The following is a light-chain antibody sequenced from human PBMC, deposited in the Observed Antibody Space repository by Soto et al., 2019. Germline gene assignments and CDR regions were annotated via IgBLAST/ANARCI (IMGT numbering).Light chain of an antibody. Sequence: QSVLTQPPSVSGAPGQRVTISCTGSSSNIGAGYDVHWYQQLPGTAPKLLLYGNSNRPSGVPDRFSGSKSGTSASLAITGLQAEDVADYFCQSYDSSAFVVFGGGTKLTVL. CDR2: GNS. CDR1: SSNIGAGYD. J-gene: IGLJ2*01. CDR3: QSYDSSAFVV. V-gene: IGLV1-40*01.